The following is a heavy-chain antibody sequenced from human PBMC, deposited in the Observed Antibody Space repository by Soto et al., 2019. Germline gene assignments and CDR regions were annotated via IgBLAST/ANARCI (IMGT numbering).Heavy chain of an antibody. CDR3: ARVGSGSYYDFNWFDP. Sequence: SETLSLTCTVSGDSISAYYWSWIRQPPGKGLEWIGYIYYSGSTNCNPSLKSRVTISLDTSKRQFSLMLSSVTAADTAVYYCARVGSGSYYDFNWFDPWGQGILVTVSS. J-gene: IGHJ5*02. V-gene: IGHV4-59*01. CDR1: GDSISAYY. CDR2: IYYSGST. D-gene: IGHD1-26*01.